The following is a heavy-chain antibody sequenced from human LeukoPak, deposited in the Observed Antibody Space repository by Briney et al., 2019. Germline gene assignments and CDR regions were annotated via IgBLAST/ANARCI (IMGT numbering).Heavy chain of an antibody. V-gene: IGHV1-69*05. Sequence: SVKVSFKASGGTFISYAISWVRQAPGQGVEWMGRIIPIFGTANYAQKFQGRVTITTDESTSTAYMELSSLRSEDTAVYYCARVAVAGTLDYWGQGTLVTVSS. D-gene: IGHD6-19*01. CDR2: IIPIFGTA. CDR1: GGTFISYA. J-gene: IGHJ4*02. CDR3: ARVAVAGTLDY.